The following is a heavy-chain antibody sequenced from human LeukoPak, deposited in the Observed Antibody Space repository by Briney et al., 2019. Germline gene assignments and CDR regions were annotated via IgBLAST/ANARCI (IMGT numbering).Heavy chain of an antibody. Sequence: SVKVSCKASGGTFISYAISWVRQAPGQGLEWMGGIIPIFGTANYAQKFQGRVTITADESTSTAYMELSSLRSEDTAVYYCASREYSSGWYAARWYFDLWGRGTLVTVSS. CDR2: IIPIFGTA. CDR1: GGTFISYA. D-gene: IGHD6-19*01. J-gene: IGHJ2*01. V-gene: IGHV1-69*13. CDR3: ASREYSSGWYAARWYFDL.